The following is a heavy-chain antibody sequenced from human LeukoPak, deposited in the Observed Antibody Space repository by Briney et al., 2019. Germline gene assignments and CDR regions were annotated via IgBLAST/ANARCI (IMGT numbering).Heavy chain of an antibody. Sequence: PGGSLRLSCAASGFTFNNYGIHWVRQAPGKGLEWLAVISFDGRNKHYTDSVKGRFTISRDNSNNTLYLQMTSLRAEDTAVYYCAKDPSPVAVDYYSGMDVWGQGTTVTVSS. D-gene: IGHD6-19*01. CDR2: ISFDGRNK. CDR1: GFTFNNYG. J-gene: IGHJ6*02. CDR3: AKDPSPVAVDYYSGMDV. V-gene: IGHV3-30*18.